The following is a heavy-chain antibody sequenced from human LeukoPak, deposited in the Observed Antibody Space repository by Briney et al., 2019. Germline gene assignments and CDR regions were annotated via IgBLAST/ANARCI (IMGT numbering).Heavy chain of an antibody. D-gene: IGHD4-17*01. Sequence: KPSETLSLTCTVSGVSISSYYWSWIRQPPGKGLEWIGYIYYSGSTNYNPSLKSRVTISVDTSKNQFSLKLSSVTAADTAVYYCASSLIHDYGDYGDWYFDLWGRGTLVTVSS. J-gene: IGHJ2*01. V-gene: IGHV4-59*01. CDR3: ASSLIHDYGDYGDWYFDL. CDR2: IYYSGST. CDR1: GVSISSYY.